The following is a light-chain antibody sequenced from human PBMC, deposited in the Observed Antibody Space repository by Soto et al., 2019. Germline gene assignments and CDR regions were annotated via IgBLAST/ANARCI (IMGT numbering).Light chain of an antibody. J-gene: IGKJ4*01. CDR1: QDIRNY. CDR3: QQCNDLLT. V-gene: IGKV1-33*01. Sequence: DIQMTQSPSSLSASVGDRVTITCQASQDIRNYLNWYQQKPGEAPKLLIYDASNLETGVPSRFSGSGSGRNFTFTISSLQPEDIATYYCQQCNDLLTFGGGTRIEIK. CDR2: DAS.